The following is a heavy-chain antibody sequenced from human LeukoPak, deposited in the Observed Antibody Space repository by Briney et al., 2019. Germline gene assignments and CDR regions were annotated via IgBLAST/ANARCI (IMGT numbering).Heavy chain of an antibody. CDR1: GGSISSYY. CDR2: IYYSGST. D-gene: IGHD6-13*01. V-gene: IGHV4-59*08. Sequence: SETLSLTCTVSGGSISSYYWSWIRQPPGKGLEWIGYIYYSGSTNYNPSLKSRVTISVDTSKNQFSLKLSFVTAADTAVYYCARHEGYSSSQPFGYWGQGTLVTVSS. J-gene: IGHJ4*02. CDR3: ARHEGYSSSQPFGY.